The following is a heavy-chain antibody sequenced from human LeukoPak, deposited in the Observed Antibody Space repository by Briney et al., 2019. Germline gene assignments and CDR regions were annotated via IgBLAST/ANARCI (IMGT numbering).Heavy chain of an antibody. CDR2: ISSSAGYI. D-gene: IGHD6-13*01. J-gene: IGHJ3*02. V-gene: IGHV3-21*01. Sequence: GGSLRLSCAASGFTFSDYIMNWVRQAPGKGLEWVSSISSSAGYIYYADSVKGRFTIPRDNTNNPLYLQMNSLRAEDTAVYYCARVGPYSSTQTAFDIWGQGTMVTVSS. CDR3: ARVGPYSSTQTAFDI. CDR1: GFTFSDYI.